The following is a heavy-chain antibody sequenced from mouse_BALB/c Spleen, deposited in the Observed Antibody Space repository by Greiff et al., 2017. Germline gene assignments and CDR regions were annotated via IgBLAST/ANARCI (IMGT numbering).Heavy chain of an antibody. Sequence: QVTLKESGPGILQPSQTLSLTCSFSGFSLSTSGMGVGWIRQPSGKGLEWLAHIWWDDDKRYNPALKSRLTISKDTSSNQVFLKIASVDTADTATYYCARSHMITTGDWFAYWGQGTLVTVSA. J-gene: IGHJ3*01. CDR2: IWWDDDK. CDR3: ARSHMITTGDWFAY. V-gene: IGHV8-8*01. CDR1: GFSLSTSGMG. D-gene: IGHD2-4*01.